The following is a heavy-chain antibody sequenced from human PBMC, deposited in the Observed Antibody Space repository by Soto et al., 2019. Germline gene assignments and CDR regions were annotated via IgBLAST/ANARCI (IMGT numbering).Heavy chain of an antibody. CDR2: IYYSGST. D-gene: IGHD4-17*01. J-gene: IGHJ6*02. V-gene: IGHV4-61*08. CDR3: ARDARVSDYGDYDSLDYYYYGMDV. CDR1: GFPISSGDYC. Sequence: SETLSLTCTVSGFPISSGDYCWSWIRQPPGKGLEWIGYIYYSGSTNYNPSLKSRVTISVDTSKNQFSLKLSSVTAADTAVYYCARDARVSDYGDYDSLDYYYYGMDVWGQGTTVTVSS.